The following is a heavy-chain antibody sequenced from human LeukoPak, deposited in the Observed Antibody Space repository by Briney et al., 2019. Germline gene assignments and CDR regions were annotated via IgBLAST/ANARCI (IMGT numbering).Heavy chain of an antibody. J-gene: IGHJ4*02. CDR1: GYTFPSYG. V-gene: IGHV1-18*01. CDR2: IKGYNGDT. CDR3: AREGGILGALDY. Sequence: ASVTVSCTASGYTFPSYGISWVRQAPGQGLEWMGWIKGYNGDTNYAQNFQGRVTMTTDTSTTTAYMELSSLTSDDTAIYYCAREGGILGALDYWGQGTLVTVSS. D-gene: IGHD1-26*01.